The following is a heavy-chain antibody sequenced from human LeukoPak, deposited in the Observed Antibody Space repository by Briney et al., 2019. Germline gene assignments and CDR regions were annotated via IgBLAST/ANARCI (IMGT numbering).Heavy chain of an antibody. J-gene: IGHJ2*01. V-gene: IGHV3-33*01. CDR1: GFTFSSYG. CDR2: IWYDGSNK. Sequence: GGSLRLSCAASGFTFSSYGMHWVRQAPGKGLEWVAVIWYDGSNKNYADSVKGRFTISRDNSKNTLYLQMNSLRAEDTAVYYCARESTSWYFDLWGRGTLVTVSS. D-gene: IGHD2-2*01. CDR3: ARESTSWYFDL.